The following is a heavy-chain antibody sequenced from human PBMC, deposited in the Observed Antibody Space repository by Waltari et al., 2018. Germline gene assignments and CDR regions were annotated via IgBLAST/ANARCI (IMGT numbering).Heavy chain of an antibody. V-gene: IGHV1-3*01. J-gene: IGHJ6*02. Sequence: QVQLVQSGAEVKKPGASVKVSCKASGYTFTSYAMHWVRQAPGQRLEWMGWINAGNGNTKYSQKFQGRVTITRDTSASTAYMELSSLRSEDTAVYYCARVSSSWYVSYYYYGMDVWGQGTTVTVSS. CDR1: GYTFTSYA. CDR2: INAGNGNT. D-gene: IGHD6-13*01. CDR3: ARVSSSWYVSYYYYGMDV.